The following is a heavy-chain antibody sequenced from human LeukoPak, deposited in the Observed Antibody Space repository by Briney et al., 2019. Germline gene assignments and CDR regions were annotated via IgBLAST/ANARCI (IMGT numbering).Heavy chain of an antibody. CDR3: ARLGYCSGGSCYLADWYFDL. CDR2: INPNSGGT. D-gene: IGHD2-15*01. CDR1: GYTFTGYY. Sequence: GASVKVSCKASGYTFTGYYMHWVRQAPGQGLEWMGWINPNSGGTNYAQKFQGRVTMTRDTSISTAYMELSRLKSDDTAVYYCARLGYCSGGSCYLADWYFDLWGRGTLVTVSS. J-gene: IGHJ2*01. V-gene: IGHV1-2*02.